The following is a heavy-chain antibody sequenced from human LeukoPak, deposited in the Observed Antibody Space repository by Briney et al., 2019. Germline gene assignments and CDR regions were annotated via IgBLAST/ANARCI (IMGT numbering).Heavy chain of an antibody. CDR2: IYSGGST. J-gene: IGHJ3*02. CDR1: GFTVSSNY. CDR3: ARELYGSWAFDI. D-gene: IGHD6-13*01. V-gene: IGHV3-53*01. Sequence: GGSLRLSCAASGFTVSSNYMSWVRQAPGKGLEWVSVIYSGGSTYYADSAKGRFTISRDNSKNTLYLQMNSLRAEDTAVYYCARELYGSWAFDIWGQGTMVTVSS.